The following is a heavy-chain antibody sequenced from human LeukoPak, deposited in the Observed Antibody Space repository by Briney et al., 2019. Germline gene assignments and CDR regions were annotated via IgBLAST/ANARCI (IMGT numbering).Heavy chain of an antibody. V-gene: IGHV4-34*01. CDR3: ARVRPDYYDSSGYVDY. J-gene: IGHJ4*02. Sequence: SETLSLTCAVYGGSFSGYYWSWIRQPPGKGLEWIGEINHSGSTNYNPSLKSRVTISVDTSKNQFSLKLSSVTAADTAVYYCARVRPDYYDSSGYVDYWGQGTLVTVPS. CDR1: GGSFSGYY. D-gene: IGHD3-22*01. CDR2: INHSGST.